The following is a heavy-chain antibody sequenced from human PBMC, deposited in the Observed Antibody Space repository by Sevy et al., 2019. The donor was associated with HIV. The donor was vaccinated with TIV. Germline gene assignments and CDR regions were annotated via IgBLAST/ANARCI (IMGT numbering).Heavy chain of an antibody. D-gene: IGHD6-13*01. CDR3: AREESSSSWYGAFDI. Sequence: GGSLRLSCAASGFTFSSYAMHWVRQAPGKGLEWVAVISYDGSNKYYADSVKGRFTISRDNSKNTLYLQMNSLRAEDTALYYCAREESSSSWYGAFDIWGQGTMVTVSS. CDR2: ISYDGSNK. V-gene: IGHV3-30-3*01. J-gene: IGHJ3*02. CDR1: GFTFSSYA.